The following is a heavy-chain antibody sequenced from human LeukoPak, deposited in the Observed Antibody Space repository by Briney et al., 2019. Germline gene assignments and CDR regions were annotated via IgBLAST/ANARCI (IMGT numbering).Heavy chain of an antibody. D-gene: IGHD3-22*01. V-gene: IGHV3-21*01. CDR3: ARGFPYYYDTSGYFFDY. J-gene: IGHJ4*02. CDR1: GLTFSTYS. CDR2: ISRSSSDI. Sequence: PGGSLRLSCAASGLTFSTYSMNWVRQAPGKGLEWVSSISRSSSDIYYADSVKGRFTISRDNAKNSLSLQMNSLRAEDTAVYYCARGFPYYYDTSGYFFDYWGQGTLVTVSS.